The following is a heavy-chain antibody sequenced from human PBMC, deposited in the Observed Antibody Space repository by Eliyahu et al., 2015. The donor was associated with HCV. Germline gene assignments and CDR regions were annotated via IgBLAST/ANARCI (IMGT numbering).Heavy chain of an antibody. D-gene: IGHD3-22*01. V-gene: IGHV3-48*02. J-gene: IGHJ4*02. CDR1: GFTFSXLX. Sequence: EVQLVESGGGLVQPGGSLRLSXSXSGFTFSXLXXXXVPXGSWKGLXWVSYISSSSSTIYYADSVKGRFTISRDNAKNSLYLQMNSLRDEDTAVYYCAREREEEYYYDSSGYYWSGPKGGFDYWGQGTLVTVSS. CDR3: AREREEEYYYDSSGYYWSGPKGGFDY. CDR2: ISSSSSTI.